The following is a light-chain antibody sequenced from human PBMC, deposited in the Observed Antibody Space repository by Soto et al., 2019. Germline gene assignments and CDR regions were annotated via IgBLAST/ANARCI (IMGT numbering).Light chain of an antibody. V-gene: IGKV3-20*01. CDR1: QSVSSSY. CDR2: AAS. CDR3: QQYGSSPWA. Sequence: EIVLTQSPGTLSLSPVERATLSCRASQSVSSSYLVWHQQKPGQAPRLLIYAASSRATGIPDRFSGSGSGTDFTLTISRLEPEDFAVYYCQQYGSSPWAFGQGTKVDIK. J-gene: IGKJ1*01.